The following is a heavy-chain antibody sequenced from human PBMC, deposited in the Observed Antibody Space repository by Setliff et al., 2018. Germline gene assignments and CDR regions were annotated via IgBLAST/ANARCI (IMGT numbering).Heavy chain of an antibody. V-gene: IGHV4-61*09. D-gene: IGHD3-10*01. J-gene: IGHJ4*02. CDR1: GGSISSGGFY. Sequence: PSETLSLTCSVFGGSISSGGFYWSWIRQSAGRGLEWIGHFHTGGATDYNLSLKSRVTISLDSSKNQFSLRLSSVTAADAAVYFCARESATIGEFPLYFDKWGQGIPVTVSS. CDR3: ARESATIGEFPLYFDK. CDR2: FHTGGAT.